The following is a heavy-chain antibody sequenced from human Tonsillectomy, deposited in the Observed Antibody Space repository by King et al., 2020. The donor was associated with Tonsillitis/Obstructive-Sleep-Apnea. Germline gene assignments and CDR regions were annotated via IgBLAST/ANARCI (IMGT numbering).Heavy chain of an antibody. Sequence: VQLQQWGAGLLKTSETLSLTCAVYGGSFSGYYWSWIRQPPGRGLEWIGEINHSGSTNYNPPLKSRVTLSVHTSKNQFSLKLSSVTAADTAVYYCARGPSNYYYMDVWGKGTTVTVSS. CDR2: INHSGST. CDR1: GGSFSGYY. J-gene: IGHJ6*03. V-gene: IGHV4-34*01. CDR3: ARGPSNYYYMDV.